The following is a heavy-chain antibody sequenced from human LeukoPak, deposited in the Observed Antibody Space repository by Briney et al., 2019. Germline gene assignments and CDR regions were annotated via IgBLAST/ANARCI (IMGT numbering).Heavy chain of an antibody. CDR2: ISSSGFTK. Sequence: GGSLRLSCAASGFTFSSYEMNCVRQAPGKGLEWVSYISSSGFTKYYADSVKGRFTISRDNAKNSLYLQMNSLRAEDTAVYYCARASITRIVVGDGMDVWGQGTTVTVSS. J-gene: IGHJ6*02. D-gene: IGHD3-22*01. CDR1: GFTFSSYE. V-gene: IGHV3-48*03. CDR3: ARASITRIVVGDGMDV.